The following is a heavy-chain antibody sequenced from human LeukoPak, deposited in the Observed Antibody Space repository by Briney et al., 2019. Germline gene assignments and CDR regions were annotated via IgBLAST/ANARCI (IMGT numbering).Heavy chain of an antibody. Sequence: SETLSLTCAVYGRSFSGYYWSWIRQPPGKGLEWIGEINHSGSTNYNPSLKSRVTISVDTSKNQFSLKLSSVTAADTAVYYCARAALRYFDWSLRFSAFDIWGQGTMVTVSS. CDR2: INHSGST. D-gene: IGHD3-9*01. CDR1: GRSFSGYY. V-gene: IGHV4-34*01. J-gene: IGHJ3*02. CDR3: ARAALRYFDWSLRFSAFDI.